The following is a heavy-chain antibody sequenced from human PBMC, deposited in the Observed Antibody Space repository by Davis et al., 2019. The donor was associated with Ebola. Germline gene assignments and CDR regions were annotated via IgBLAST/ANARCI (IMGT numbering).Heavy chain of an antibody. CDR2: IRSKANSYAT. CDR1: GFTFSGSA. D-gene: IGHD1-14*01. Sequence: GASLKISCAASGFTFSGSAMHWVRQASGKGLEWVGRIRSKANSYATAYAASVKGRFTITRDDSKNTAYLQMNSLKTEDTAVYYCTTTTSYFDYWGQGTPVTVSS. CDR3: TTTTSYFDY. V-gene: IGHV3-73*01. J-gene: IGHJ4*02.